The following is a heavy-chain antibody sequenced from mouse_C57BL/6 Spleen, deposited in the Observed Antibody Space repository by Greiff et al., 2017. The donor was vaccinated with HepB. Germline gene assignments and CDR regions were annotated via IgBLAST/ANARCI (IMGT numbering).Heavy chain of an antibody. D-gene: IGHD1-1*01. CDR1: GFTFSDYG. CDR2: ISSGSSTI. Sequence: EVKLMESGGGLVKPGGSLKLSCAASGFTFSDYGMHWVRQAPEKGLEWVAYISSGSSTIYYADTVKGRFTISRDNAKNTLFLQMTSLRSEDTAMYYSAREGYYYGSSPWFAYWGQGTLVTVSA. J-gene: IGHJ3*01. V-gene: IGHV5-17*01. CDR3: AREGYYYGSSPWFAY.